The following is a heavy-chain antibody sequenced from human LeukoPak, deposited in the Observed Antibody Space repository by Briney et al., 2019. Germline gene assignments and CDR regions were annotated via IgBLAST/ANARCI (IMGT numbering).Heavy chain of an antibody. CDR3: ANTYS. D-gene: IGHD1-26*01. J-gene: IGHJ4*02. CDR1: GYTFSSYS. CDR2: ISSGSSTI. V-gene: IGHV3-48*01. Sequence: GGSLRLSCAASGYTFSSYSMNWVRQAPGKGLEWVSYISSGSSTIYYADSVKGRFTISRDNSKNTLYLQMNSLRAEDTAVYYCANTYSWGQGTLVTVSS.